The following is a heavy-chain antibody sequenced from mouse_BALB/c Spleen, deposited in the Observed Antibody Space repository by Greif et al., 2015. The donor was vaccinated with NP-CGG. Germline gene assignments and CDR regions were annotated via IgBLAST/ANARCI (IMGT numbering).Heavy chain of an antibody. CDR3: ARRGYNYAMDY. J-gene: IGHJ4*01. CDR2: IWRGGST. Sequence: QVQLKESGPGLVQPSQSLSISCTVSGFSLTSYGVHWVRQSPGKGLEWLGVIWRGGSTDYNAAFISRLSISKDNSKSXVFFKMNSLQANDTAIYYCARRGYNYAMDYWGQGTSVTVSS. D-gene: IGHD3-1*01. CDR1: GFSLTSYG. V-gene: IGHV2-2*02.